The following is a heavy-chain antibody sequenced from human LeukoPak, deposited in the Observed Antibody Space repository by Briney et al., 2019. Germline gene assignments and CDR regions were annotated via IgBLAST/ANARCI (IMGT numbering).Heavy chain of an antibody. D-gene: IGHD5-24*01. CDR3: ARLRRDGYNSGFDY. Sequence: ASVKVSCKASGGTFSSYAISWVRQAPGQGLEWMGGIIPIFGTASYAQKFQGRVTITADESTSTAYMELSSLRSEDTAVYYCARLRRDGYNSGFDYWGQGTLVTVSS. J-gene: IGHJ4*02. CDR2: IIPIFGTA. V-gene: IGHV1-69*13. CDR1: GGTFSSYA.